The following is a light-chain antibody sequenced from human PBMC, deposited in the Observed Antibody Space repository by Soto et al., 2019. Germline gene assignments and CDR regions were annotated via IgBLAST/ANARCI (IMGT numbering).Light chain of an antibody. V-gene: IGLV1-44*01. CDR1: SSNIGSNT. CDR3: AAWVDGLNGPV. J-gene: IGLJ2*01. Sequence: QSVLTQPPSASGTPGQRFTISCSGSSSNIGSNTVNWYQQLPGTAPKLLMYSNNQRPSGIPDRFSGSKSGTSASLAISGLQSEDEADYCCAAWVDGLNGPVFGGGTKLTVL. CDR2: SNN.